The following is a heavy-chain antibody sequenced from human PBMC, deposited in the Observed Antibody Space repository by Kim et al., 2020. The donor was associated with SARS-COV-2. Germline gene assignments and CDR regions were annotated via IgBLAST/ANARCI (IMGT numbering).Heavy chain of an antibody. V-gene: IGHV3-33*01. D-gene: IGHD3-22*01. Sequence: GGSLRLSCAASGFTFSNYGMHWVRQAPGKGLEWVAVIWYDGSNKDYADSVKGRFTISRDNSKNTLYLQMSSLRAEDTAIYFCARDGGYDNYSPFDYWGRGTLVTVSS. CDR1: GFTFSNYG. J-gene: IGHJ4*02. CDR3: ARDGGYDNYSPFDY. CDR2: IWYDGSNK.